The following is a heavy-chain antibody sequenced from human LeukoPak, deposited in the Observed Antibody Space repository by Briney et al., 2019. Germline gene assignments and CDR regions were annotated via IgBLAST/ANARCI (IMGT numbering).Heavy chain of an antibody. D-gene: IGHD3-3*01. CDR2: ISGSGGST. Sequence: PGGSLRLSCAASGFTFSSYAMSWVRQAPGKGLEWVSAISGSGGSTYYADSVKGRFTISRDNSKNTLYLQMNSLRAEDTAVYYCAKDPREGYYTWRLPLGYYFDYWGQGTLVTVSS. J-gene: IGHJ4*02. CDR1: GFTFSSYA. V-gene: IGHV3-23*01. CDR3: AKDPREGYYTWRLPLGYYFDY.